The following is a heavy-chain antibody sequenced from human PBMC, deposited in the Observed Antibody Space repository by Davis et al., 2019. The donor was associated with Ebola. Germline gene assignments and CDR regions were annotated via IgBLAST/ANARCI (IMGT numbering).Heavy chain of an antibody. J-gene: IGHJ3*02. CDR2: ISSSGSTI. CDR1: GFTFSDYY. D-gene: IGHD3-3*01. CDR3: AKRAKHYDFWSGHGAFDI. V-gene: IGHV3-11*01. Sequence: GGSLRLSCAASGFTFSDYYMSWIRQAPGKGLEWVSYISSSGSTIYYADSVKGRFTISRDNSKNTLYLQMNSLRAEDTAVYYCAKRAKHYDFWSGHGAFDIWGQGTMVTVSS.